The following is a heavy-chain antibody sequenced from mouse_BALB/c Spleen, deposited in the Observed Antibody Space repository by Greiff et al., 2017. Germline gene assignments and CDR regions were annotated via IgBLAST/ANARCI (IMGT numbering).Heavy chain of an antibody. CDR2: INPNNGGT. CDR1: GYTFTDYN. J-gene: IGHJ4*01. Sequence: VQLQQSGPELVKPGASVKIPCKASGYTFTDYNMDWVKQSHGKSLEWIGDINPNNGGTIYNQKFKGKATLTVDKSSSTAYMELRSLTSEDTAVYYCVSYYDGSSYAMDYWGQGTSVTVSS. V-gene: IGHV1-18*01. CDR3: VSYYDGSSYAMDY. D-gene: IGHD1-1*01.